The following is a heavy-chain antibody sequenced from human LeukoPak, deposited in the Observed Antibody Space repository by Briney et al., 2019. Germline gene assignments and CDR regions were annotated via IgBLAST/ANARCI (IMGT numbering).Heavy chain of an antibody. J-gene: IGHJ4*02. D-gene: IGHD3-3*01. V-gene: IGHV3-20*04. CDR1: GFTFDDYG. CDR3: ARIRGDFGTNRFDY. Sequence: GGSLRLSCAASGFTFDDYGMSWVRQAPGKGLEWVSGINWNGGSTGYADSVKGRFTISRDNAKNSLYLQMNSLRAEDTALYYCARIRGDFGTNRFDYWGQGTLVTVSS. CDR2: INWNGGST.